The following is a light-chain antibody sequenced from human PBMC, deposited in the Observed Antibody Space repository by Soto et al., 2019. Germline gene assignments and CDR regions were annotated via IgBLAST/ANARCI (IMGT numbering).Light chain of an antibody. Sequence: QAVVTQPPSASGTPGQRVTISCSGSSSNIGSNYVYWYQQLPGTAPKLLIYRNNQRPSGVPDRFSGSKSSTSAFLAISGLRSEDEADYYCAAWDDSLSGYVVFGGGTKLTVL. CDR2: RNN. J-gene: IGLJ2*01. CDR1: SSNIGSNY. CDR3: AAWDDSLSGYVV. V-gene: IGLV1-47*01.